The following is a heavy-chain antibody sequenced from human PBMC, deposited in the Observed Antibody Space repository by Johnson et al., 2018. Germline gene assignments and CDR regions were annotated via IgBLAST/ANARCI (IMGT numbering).Heavy chain of an antibody. CDR2: IWYDGSNK. Sequence: VQLLESGGGVVQPGRSXRLSCAASGFTFSSYGMHRVRQAPGKGLEWVAVIWYDGSNKYYADSVKGRFTISRANSKNTLYLQMNSLRAEDTAVYYCAKRGGIAVAGWDDAFDIWGQGTMVTVSS. V-gene: IGHV3-33*06. D-gene: IGHD6-19*01. CDR1: GFTFSSYG. J-gene: IGHJ3*02. CDR3: AKRGGIAVAGWDDAFDI.